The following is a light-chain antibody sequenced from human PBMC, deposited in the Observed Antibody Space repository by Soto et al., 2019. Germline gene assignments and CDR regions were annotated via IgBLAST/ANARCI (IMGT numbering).Light chain of an antibody. CDR1: QSVNGN. V-gene: IGKV3-15*01. J-gene: IGKJ1*01. Sequence: IVMTQSPATVSGSPGERVTLSCSASQSVNGNVAWYHQKPGQPSRLLVDGASTTATDIPARCFGSGSETDFTLTITRLQDEDVGIYCCQQFNSWPRTFGHGTKVAIK. CDR2: GAS. CDR3: QQFNSWPRT.